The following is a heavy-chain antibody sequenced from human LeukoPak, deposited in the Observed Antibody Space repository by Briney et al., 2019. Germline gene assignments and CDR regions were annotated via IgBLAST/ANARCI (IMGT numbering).Heavy chain of an antibody. CDR2: IYYSGST. CDR1: GGSISSSSYY. V-gene: IGHV4-39*07. D-gene: IGHD6-19*01. J-gene: IGHJ5*02. Sequence: SETLSLTCTVSGGSISSSSYYWGWIRQPPGKGLEWIGSIYYSGSTYYNPSLKSRVTISVDTSKNQFSLKLSSVTAADTAVYYCARVLAKQWLVLWFDPWGQGTLVTVSS. CDR3: ARVLAKQWLVLWFDP.